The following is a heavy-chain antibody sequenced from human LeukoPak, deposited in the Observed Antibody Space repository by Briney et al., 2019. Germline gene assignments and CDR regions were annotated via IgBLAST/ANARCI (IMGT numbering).Heavy chain of an antibody. J-gene: IGHJ4*02. D-gene: IGHD2-15*01. CDR1: GFTFSAHA. Sequence: GGSLRLSCAASGFTFSAHAMSWVRQPPGQAPEWVAAIIGTGDRTYYAEPVQGRFTISRDNSKSMIYLKMNSLRAEDPAVYYCSRDLSPSPRECSGSDCNSHYWGQGTLVTVSS. V-gene: IGHV3-23*01. CDR3: SRDLSPSPRECSGSDCNSHY. CDR2: IIGTGDRT.